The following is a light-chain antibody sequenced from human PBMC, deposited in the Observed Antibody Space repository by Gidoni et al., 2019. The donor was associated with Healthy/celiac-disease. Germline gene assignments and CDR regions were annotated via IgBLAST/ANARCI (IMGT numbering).Light chain of an antibody. CDR2: DAS. CDR3: QQRSNWPLT. J-gene: IGKJ4*01. Sequence: EIVVTQSPATLSLSPRERATLSCRASQSVSSYLAWYQQKPGQAPRLLIYDASNTATGIPARFSGSGSGTDFTLTISSLEPEDFAVYYCQQRSNWPLTFGGGTKVEIK. V-gene: IGKV3-11*01. CDR1: QSVSSY.